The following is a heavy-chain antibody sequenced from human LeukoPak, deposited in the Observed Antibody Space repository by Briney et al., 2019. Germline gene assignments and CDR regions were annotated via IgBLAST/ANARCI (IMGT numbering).Heavy chain of an antibody. Sequence: PGRSLRLSCAASGFTFDDYAMHWVRQAPGKGLEWVSGISWNGGSIGYADSVKGRFTISRDNAKNSLYLQMNSLRAEDTALYYCAKDMARYYDSSGYYPFDYWGQGTLVTVSS. D-gene: IGHD3-22*01. CDR1: GFTFDDYA. J-gene: IGHJ4*02. CDR3: AKDMARYYDSSGYYPFDY. V-gene: IGHV3-9*01. CDR2: ISWNGGSI.